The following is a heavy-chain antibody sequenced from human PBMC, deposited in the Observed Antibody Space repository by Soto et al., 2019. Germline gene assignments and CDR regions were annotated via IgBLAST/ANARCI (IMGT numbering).Heavy chain of an antibody. D-gene: IGHD2-21*02. V-gene: IGHV2-5*02. CDR3: AHGSCFGADCYPNPYFDC. J-gene: IGHJ4*02. CDR2: IYWDDDK. CDR1: GFSLSTTEEG. Sequence: QITLKESGPTLVKPTQTLTLTCTFSGFSLSTTEEGVGWIRQPPGKAPEWLALIYWDDDKRYSPSLKTRLTITKDTSKNQVVLTVTNVDPVDTATYYCAHGSCFGADCYPNPYFDCWGQGILVTVSS.